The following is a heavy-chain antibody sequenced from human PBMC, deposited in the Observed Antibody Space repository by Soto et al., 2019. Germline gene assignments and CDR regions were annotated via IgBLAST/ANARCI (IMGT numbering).Heavy chain of an antibody. Sequence: PSETLSLTCTVSGGSIRGYYWSWIRQSAGMGLEWIGRIHTSGSTNYNPSLKSRVTFSVDMSKNQISLKLTSVTAADTALYYCVRASMPKAHFDSWGQGTLVTVSS. D-gene: IGHD2-2*01. CDR2: IHTSGST. CDR3: VRASMPKAHFDS. V-gene: IGHV4-4*07. J-gene: IGHJ4*02. CDR1: GGSIRGYY.